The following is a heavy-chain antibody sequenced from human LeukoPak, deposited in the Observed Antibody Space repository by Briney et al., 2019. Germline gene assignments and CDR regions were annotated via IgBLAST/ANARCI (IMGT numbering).Heavy chain of an antibody. V-gene: IGHV3-21*01. CDR1: GFTFSSYS. D-gene: IGHD6-19*01. J-gene: IGHJ4*02. CDR3: ARISTAVAGADY. Sequence: GGSLRLSCAASGFTFSSYSMNWVRQAPGKGLEWVSSISSSSSYIYYADSVKGRFTISRDNAKNSLYLQMNSLRAEDTAVYFCARISTAVAGADYWGQGTLVTVSS. CDR2: ISSSSSYI.